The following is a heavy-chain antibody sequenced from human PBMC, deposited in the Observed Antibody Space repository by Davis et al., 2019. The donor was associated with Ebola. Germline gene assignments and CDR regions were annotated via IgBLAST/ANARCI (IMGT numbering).Heavy chain of an antibody. CDR2: ILTDGSTT. CDR1: DFTLRSYW. Sequence: GESLNISCVAPDFTLRSYWFHWVRQAPGKGLERVSRILTDGSTTNYADSVRGRFTISRDNAKNTLFLQMNSLRAEDTAVYYCARDVARRAGYWGQGTLVTVSS. J-gene: IGHJ4*02. V-gene: IGHV3-74*01. CDR3: ARDVARRAGY.